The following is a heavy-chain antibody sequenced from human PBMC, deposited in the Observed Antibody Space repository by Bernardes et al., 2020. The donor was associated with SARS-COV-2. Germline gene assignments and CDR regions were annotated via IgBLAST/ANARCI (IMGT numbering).Heavy chain of an antibody. V-gene: IGHV1-18*04. J-gene: IGHJ4*02. CDR2: ISAYNGNT. D-gene: IGHD2-15*01. CDR1: GYTFTSYG. CDR3: AREGYCSGGSCYSAVFYYYYYGMTGIDKFDY. Sequence: ASLKVSCKASGYTFTSYGISWVRQAPGQGLEWMGWISAYNGNTNYAQKLQGRVTMTTDTSTSTAYMELRSLRSDDTAVYYCAREGYCSGGSCYSAVFYYYYYGMTGIDKFDYWGQGTLVTVSS.